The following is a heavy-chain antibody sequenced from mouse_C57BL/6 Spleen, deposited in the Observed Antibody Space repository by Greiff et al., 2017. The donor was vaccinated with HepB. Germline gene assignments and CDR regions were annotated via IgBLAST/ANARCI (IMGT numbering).Heavy chain of an antibody. CDR2: IYPRSGNS. J-gene: IGHJ4*01. CDR1: GYTFTSYG. Sequence: QVQLQQSGAELARPGASVKLSCKASGYTFTSYGISWVKQRTGQGLEWIGEIYPRSGNSYYNEKFKGKATLTADKSSSTAYMELRSLTSEDSAVFFCARFMPPYEGDAMDYWGQGTSVTVSS. CDR3: ARFMPPYEGDAMDY. V-gene: IGHV1-81*01. D-gene: IGHD1-1*01.